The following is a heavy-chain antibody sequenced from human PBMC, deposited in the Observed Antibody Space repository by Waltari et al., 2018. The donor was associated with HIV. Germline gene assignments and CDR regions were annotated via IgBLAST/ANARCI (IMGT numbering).Heavy chain of an antibody. CDR2: IYFSGST. V-gene: IGHV4-39*01. CDR1: GGSITSNNDY. Sequence: QLHESGPGLVKPSETLSLSCTVSGGSITSNNDYWGWFRQPPGKGLEWVGSIYFSGSTYYNAVLKSRVTMSVDTSRSQFSLRLTSVTATDTAIYYCARRKYDEPFDVWGLGTMVTVSS. CDR3: ARRKYDEPFDV. D-gene: IGHD3-16*01. J-gene: IGHJ3*01.